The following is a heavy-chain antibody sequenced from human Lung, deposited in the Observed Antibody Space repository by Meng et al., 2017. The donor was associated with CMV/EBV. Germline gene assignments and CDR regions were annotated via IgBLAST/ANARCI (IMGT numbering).Heavy chain of an antibody. Sequence: SETLSLXXAVSGGSISSNNWWSWVRQSPGKGLEWIGEISHSERTNYNPSLQSRVTISVDKSKNQSSLNLSSMTAADTAVYYCARLVGVPAAIGWFDPWGQGTLVXVSS. D-gene: IGHD2-2*01. V-gene: IGHV4-4*02. CDR2: ISHSERT. J-gene: IGHJ5*02. CDR3: ARLVGVPAAIGWFDP. CDR1: GGSISSNNW.